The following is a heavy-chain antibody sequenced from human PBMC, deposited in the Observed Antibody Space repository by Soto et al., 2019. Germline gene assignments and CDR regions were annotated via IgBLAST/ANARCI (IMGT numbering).Heavy chain of an antibody. CDR2: IGYDGSNK. D-gene: IGHD5-12*01. CDR3: ASVRAPYSGYEGFDY. Sequence: GGSLRLSCAASGLSFSSYGMHWVRQAPGKGLEWVAVIGYDGSNKYYVDSVKGRFTISRDNSKNTLYLQMNSLRAEDTAVYYCASVRAPYSGYEGFDYWGQGT. V-gene: IGHV3-33*01. CDR1: GLSFSSYG. J-gene: IGHJ4*02.